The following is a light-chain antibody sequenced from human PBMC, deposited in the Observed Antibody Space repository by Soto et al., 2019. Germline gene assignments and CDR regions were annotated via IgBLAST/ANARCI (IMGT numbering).Light chain of an antibody. V-gene: IGKV3-20*01. Sequence: EIVLTQSPGTLSLSPGERATLSCRASQSVSSSYLAWYQQKPGRAPRLLIDGASSRATGIPDRFSGSGSGTEFTLTVDRLEPEDFAVYYCHQYGSSPQTFGRGTKVDIK. CDR1: QSVSSSY. CDR2: GAS. CDR3: HQYGSSPQT. J-gene: IGKJ1*01.